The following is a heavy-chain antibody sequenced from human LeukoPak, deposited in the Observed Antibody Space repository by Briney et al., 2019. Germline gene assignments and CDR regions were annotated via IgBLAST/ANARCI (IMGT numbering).Heavy chain of an antibody. V-gene: IGHV3-11*01. Sequence: GGSLRLSCAASGFTFSDYYMSWIRQAPGKGLVWVSYISSSGSTIYYADSVKGRFTISRDNAKNSLYLQMNSLRAEDTAVYYCARDLVGPDRKTSYYFDYWGQGTLVTVSS. CDR2: ISSSGSTI. J-gene: IGHJ4*02. CDR1: GFTFSDYY. CDR3: ARDLVGPDRKTSYYFDY. D-gene: IGHD1-26*01.